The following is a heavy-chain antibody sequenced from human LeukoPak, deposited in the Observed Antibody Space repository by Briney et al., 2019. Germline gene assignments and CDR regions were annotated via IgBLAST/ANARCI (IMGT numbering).Heavy chain of an antibody. J-gene: IGHJ6*03. CDR2: IKQDGSEK. CDR1: GFPFRNYW. D-gene: IGHD3-22*01. CDR3: AKGLGYYDSSGYYSDYYYYMDV. Sequence: GGSLRLSCAASGFPFRNYWMTWVRQAPGKGLEWVANIKQDGSEKYYVDSVKGRFTISRDNAKNSLYLQMNSLRAEDMALYYCAKGLGYYDSSGYYSDYYYYMDVWGKGTTVTVPS. V-gene: IGHV3-7*03.